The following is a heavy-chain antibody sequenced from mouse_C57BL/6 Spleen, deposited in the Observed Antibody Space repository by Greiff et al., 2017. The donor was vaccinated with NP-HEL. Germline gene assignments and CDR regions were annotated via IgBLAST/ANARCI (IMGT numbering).Heavy chain of an antibody. D-gene: IGHD1-2*01. CDR3: ARPIDYGARGFAY. Sequence: DVHLVESGGGLVKPGGSLKLSCAASGFTFSDYGMHWVRQAPEKGLEWVAYISSGSSTIYYADTVKGRFTISRDNAKNTLFLQMTSLRSEDTAMYYCARPIDYGARGFAYWGQGTLVTVSA. V-gene: IGHV5-17*01. CDR2: ISSGSSTI. CDR1: GFTFSDYG. J-gene: IGHJ3*01.